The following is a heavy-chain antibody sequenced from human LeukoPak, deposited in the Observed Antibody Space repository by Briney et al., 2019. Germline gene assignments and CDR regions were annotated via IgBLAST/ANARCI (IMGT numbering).Heavy chain of an antibody. V-gene: IGHV4-39*01. J-gene: IGHJ4*02. Sequence: PSETLSLTCTVSGGSISSSSYYWGWIRQPPGKGLEWIGSIYYSGSTYYNPSLKSRFTISVDTSKNQFSLKLSSVTAADTAVYYCARDYYDSSGYFQPTWSHPFDYWGQGTLVTVSS. D-gene: IGHD3-22*01. CDR3: ARDYYDSSGYFQPTWSHPFDY. CDR1: GGSISSSSYY. CDR2: IYYSGST.